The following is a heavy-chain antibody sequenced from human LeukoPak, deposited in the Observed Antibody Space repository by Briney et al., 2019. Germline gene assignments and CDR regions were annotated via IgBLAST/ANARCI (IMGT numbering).Heavy chain of an antibody. CDR3: ARGVSSVY. J-gene: IGHJ4*02. V-gene: IGHV3-30-3*01. Sequence: AGGSLRLSCAASGFTFSSYAVHWVRQAPGKGLEWVAVISYDGSNKYDADSVKGRFTISRDNAKNSLYLQMNSLRAEDTAVYYCARGVSSVYWGQGTLVTVSS. CDR2: ISYDGSNK. D-gene: IGHD2-15*01. CDR1: GFTFSSYA.